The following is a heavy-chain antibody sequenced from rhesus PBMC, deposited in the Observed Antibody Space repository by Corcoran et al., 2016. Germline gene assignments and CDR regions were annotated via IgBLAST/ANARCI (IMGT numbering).Heavy chain of an antibody. Sequence: EVQLVESGGGLAKPGGSLRLSCAASGFTFSSYWMNWVRQIPGKGLEWISAINSDGSNTYYADTVKGLFTISRAKSKNTLSLQINSLRAEDTAVYYCAKDGGYCSSTYCSSGGYYGLDSWGQGVVVTVSS. J-gene: IGHJ6*01. CDR2: INSDGSNT. V-gene: IGHV3S42*01. CDR3: AKDGGYCSSTYCSSGGYYGLDS. D-gene: IGHD2-15*01. CDR1: GFTFSSYW.